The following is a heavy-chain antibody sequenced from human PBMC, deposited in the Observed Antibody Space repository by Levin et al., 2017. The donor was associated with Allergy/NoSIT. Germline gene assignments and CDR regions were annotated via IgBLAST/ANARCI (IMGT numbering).Heavy chain of an antibody. CDR1: GFTFSDYY. J-gene: IGHJ3*02. Sequence: PGGSLRLSCAASGFTFSDYYMSWIRQAPGKGLEWVSYISSSGSTIYYADSVKGRFTISRDNAKNSLYLQMNSLRAEDTAVYYCARDKDSSGYYVDAFDIWGQGTMVTVSS. CDR2: ISSSGSTI. CDR3: ARDKDSSGYYVDAFDI. D-gene: IGHD3-22*01. V-gene: IGHV3-11*01.